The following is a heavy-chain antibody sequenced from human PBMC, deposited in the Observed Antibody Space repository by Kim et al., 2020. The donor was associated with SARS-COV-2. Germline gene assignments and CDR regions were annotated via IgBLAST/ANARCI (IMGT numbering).Heavy chain of an antibody. CDR2: INHSGST. CDR3: ARGRMIVVVMSRGNWFDP. CDR1: GGSFSGYY. Sequence: SETLSLTCAVYGGSFSGYYWSWIRQPPGKGLEWIGEINHSGSTNYNPSLKSRVTISVDTSKNQFSLKLSSVTAADTAVYYCARGRMIVVVMSRGNWFDPWGQGTLVTVSS. J-gene: IGHJ5*02. V-gene: IGHV4-34*01. D-gene: IGHD3-22*01.